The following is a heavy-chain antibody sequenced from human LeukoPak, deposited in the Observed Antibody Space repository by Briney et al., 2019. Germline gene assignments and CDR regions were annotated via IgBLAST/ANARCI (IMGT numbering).Heavy chain of an antibody. Sequence: PGGSMRLSCAASGFSFSSYRINWVSQAPGKGLEWDSSVSNSGDYIHYADSVKGRFTISRDNSKNSLYLQMNSLRAEDTAVYYCARALIGYYFDYWGQGTLVTVSS. CDR1: GFSFSSYR. D-gene: IGHD2-8*01. J-gene: IGHJ4*02. CDR2: VSNSGDYI. V-gene: IGHV3-21*06. CDR3: ARALIGYYFDY.